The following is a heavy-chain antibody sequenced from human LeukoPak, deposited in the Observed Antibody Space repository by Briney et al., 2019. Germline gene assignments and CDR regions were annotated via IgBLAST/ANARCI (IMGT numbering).Heavy chain of an antibody. V-gene: IGHV4-39*07. D-gene: IGHD1-1*01. CDR2: IYYSGST. CDR3: ARLGYNWNDDY. Sequence: SETLSLTCTVSGGSISSSSYYWGWIRQPPGKGLEWIGSIYYSGSTYYNPSLKSRVTISVDTSKNQFSLKLSSVTAADTAVYYCARLGYNWNDDYWGQGTLVTVSS. J-gene: IGHJ4*02. CDR1: GGSISSSSYY.